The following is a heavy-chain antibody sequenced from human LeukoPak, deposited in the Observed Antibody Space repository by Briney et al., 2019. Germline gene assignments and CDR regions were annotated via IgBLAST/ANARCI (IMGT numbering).Heavy chain of an antibody. D-gene: IGHD3-9*01. CDR3: AKEGLRSFDWSMGNDY. V-gene: IGHV3-7*01. CDR2: IKQDGSEK. Sequence: GGSLRLSCAASGFTFSSYWMSWVRQAPGKGLEWVANIKQDGSEKYYVDSVKGRFTISRDNAKNSLYLQMNRLRAEDTAVYYCAKEGLRSFDWSMGNDYWGQGTLVTVSS. CDR1: GFTFSSYW. J-gene: IGHJ4*02.